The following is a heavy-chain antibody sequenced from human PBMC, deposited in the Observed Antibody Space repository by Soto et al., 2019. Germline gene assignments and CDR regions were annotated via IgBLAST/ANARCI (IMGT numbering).Heavy chain of an antibody. Sequence: SETLSLTCAVYGGSFSGYYWSWIRRPPEKGLEWIGEINHGESASYNPSLKDRVTISLDTSKNQFSLKLTSVTAADSAVYYCARGYAAPRAADWGQGTLVTVSS. CDR3: ARGYAAPRAAD. CDR1: GGSFSGYY. D-gene: IGHD2-15*01. J-gene: IGHJ4*02. V-gene: IGHV4-34*01. CDR2: INHGESA.